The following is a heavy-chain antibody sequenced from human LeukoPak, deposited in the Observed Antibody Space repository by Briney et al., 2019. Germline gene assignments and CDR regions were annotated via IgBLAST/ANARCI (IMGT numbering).Heavy chain of an antibody. CDR1: GFTFSSYA. J-gene: IGHJ4*02. CDR2: IRYDGSNK. V-gene: IGHV3-30*02. CDR3: AKSNGDTGESDY. Sequence: GGSLRLSCAASGFTFSSYAMSWVRQAPGKGLEWVAFIRYDGSNKYYADSVKGRFTISRDNSKNTLYLQMNSLRAEDTAVYYCAKSNGDTGESDYWGQGTLVTVSS. D-gene: IGHD5-18*01.